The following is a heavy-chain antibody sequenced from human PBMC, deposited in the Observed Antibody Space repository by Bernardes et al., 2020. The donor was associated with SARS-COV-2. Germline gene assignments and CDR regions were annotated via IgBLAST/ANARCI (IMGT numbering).Heavy chain of an antibody. D-gene: IGHD1-7*01. J-gene: IGHJ4*02. Sequence: GSLRLSCVASGFTFSTYAMTWVRQAPGKGLEWVSTITGTGGDTFSADSMKGRFTIARDNSKNTLYLQMNSLRVEDTAVYYCAKVFVSTGTYFDLWGQGTLVTVSS. CDR1: GFTFSTYA. CDR2: ITGTGGDT. V-gene: IGHV3-23*01. CDR3: AKVFVSTGTYFDL.